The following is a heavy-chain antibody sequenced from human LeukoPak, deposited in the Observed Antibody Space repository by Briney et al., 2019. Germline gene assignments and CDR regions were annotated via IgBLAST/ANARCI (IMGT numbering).Heavy chain of an antibody. CDR1: GFIFSDYY. CDR3: AKSMLGTLWVFDY. V-gene: IGHV3-43*01. J-gene: IGHJ4*02. D-gene: IGHD1-14*01. CDR2: IGRDGGYT. Sequence: GGSLRLSCVASGFIFSDYYLNWFRQAPGKGLEWVSRIGRDGGYTKYADSVKGRFTISRDNSKNSLYLQMNGLRTEDTAFYYCAKSMLGTLWVFDYWGQGTLVTVSS.